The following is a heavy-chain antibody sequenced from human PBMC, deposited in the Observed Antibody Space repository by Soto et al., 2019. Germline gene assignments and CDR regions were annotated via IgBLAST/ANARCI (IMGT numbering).Heavy chain of an antibody. CDR1: GGSISSGGYS. CDR2: IYESGST. D-gene: IGHD2-21*02. J-gene: IGHJ3*02. Sequence: PSETLSLTCAVSGGSISSGGYSWSWIRQPPGKGLEWIGYIYESGSTYYNSSLQSRVTISVDRSKNQLSLKLSSVTAADTAVYYCARSAYCGGDCYLDAFDIWGQGTMVTVSS. V-gene: IGHV4-30-2*01. CDR3: ARSAYCGGDCYLDAFDI.